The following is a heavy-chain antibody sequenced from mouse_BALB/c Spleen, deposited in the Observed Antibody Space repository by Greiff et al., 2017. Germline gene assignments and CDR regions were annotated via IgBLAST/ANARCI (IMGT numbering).Heavy chain of an antibody. CDR2: IDPANGNT. CDR3: ARRYDYAFAD. J-gene: IGHJ3*01. Sequence: EVQLQQSGAELVKPGASVKLSCTASGFNIKDTYMHWVKQRPEQGLEWIGRIDPANGNTKCDPKFQGKATITADTSSNTAYLQLSSLTSEDTAVYYCARRYDYAFADWGQGTLVTVSA. D-gene: IGHD2-4*01. V-gene: IGHV14-3*02. CDR1: GFNIKDTY.